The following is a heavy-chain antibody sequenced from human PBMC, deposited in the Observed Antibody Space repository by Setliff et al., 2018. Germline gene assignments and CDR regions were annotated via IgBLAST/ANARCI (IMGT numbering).Heavy chain of an antibody. D-gene: IGHD2-8*02. J-gene: IGHJ6*02. CDR2: IYYSGTT. Sequence: PSETLSLTCTVSGGSLTNRYWSWIRQPPGKGLEWLGYIYYSGTTNYSPSLKSRVTISVDTSKNQFSLSLKSVTAADTAVYYCARDRTAYSYGMDVWGQGTTVTVSS. V-gene: IGHV4-59*01. CDR3: ARDRTAYSYGMDV. CDR1: GGSLTNRY.